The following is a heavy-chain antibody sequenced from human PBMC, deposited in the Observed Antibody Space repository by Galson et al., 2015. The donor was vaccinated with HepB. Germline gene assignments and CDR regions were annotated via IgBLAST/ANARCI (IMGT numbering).Heavy chain of an antibody. CDR3: AREVIDTTSSGWFLDL. Sequence: LRLSCAASGFTFSSYDMHWVRQVVGRGLEWVSAIGRGDDTYYPGSVKGRFTISREDAKNSVYLQMNSLRVGDTAVYYCAREVIDTTSSGWFLDLWGRGTLVTVSS. J-gene: IGHJ2*01. V-gene: IGHV3-13*01. CDR1: GFTFSSYD. CDR2: IGRGDDT. D-gene: IGHD3-10*01.